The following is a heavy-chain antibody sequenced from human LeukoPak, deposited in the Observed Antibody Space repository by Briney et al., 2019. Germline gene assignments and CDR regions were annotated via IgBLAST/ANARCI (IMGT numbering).Heavy chain of an antibody. D-gene: IGHD1-26*01. CDR2: IKQDGSEK. Sequence: LPGGSLRLSCAASGFTFSSYWMSWVRQALGKGLEWVANIKQDGSEKYYVGSVKGRFTISRDNAKNSLYLQMNSLRAEDTAVYYCAREKISGSLDYWGQGTLVTVSS. CDR3: AREKISGSLDY. J-gene: IGHJ4*02. CDR1: GFTFSSYW. V-gene: IGHV3-7*01.